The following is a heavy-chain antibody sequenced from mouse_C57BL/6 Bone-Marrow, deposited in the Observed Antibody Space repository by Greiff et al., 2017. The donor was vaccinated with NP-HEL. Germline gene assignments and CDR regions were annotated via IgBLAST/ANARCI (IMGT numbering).Heavy chain of an antibody. D-gene: IGHD2-1*01. CDR2: IHPNSGST. V-gene: IGHV1-64*01. Sequence: VQLQQPGAELVKPGASVKLSCKASGYTFTSYWMHWVKQRPGQGLEWIGMIHPNSGSTNYNEKFKSKATLTVDKSSSTAYMQLSSLTSEDSAVYYCASSIYYGNSRYAMDYWGQGTSVTVSS. CDR3: ASSIYYGNSRYAMDY. CDR1: GYTFTSYW. J-gene: IGHJ4*01.